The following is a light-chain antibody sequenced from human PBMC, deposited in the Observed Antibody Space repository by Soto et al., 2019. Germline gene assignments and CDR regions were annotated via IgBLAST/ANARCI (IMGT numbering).Light chain of an antibody. CDR1: SSDVGGYNY. CDR2: DVN. Sequence: QSVLTQPASVSGSPGQSITISCAGTSSDVGGYNYVSWYQQHPGKVPRLIISDVNKRPSGVSDRFSGSKSGNTASLTSSGLKAEDEADYDCASFTRSVTVVFGGGTKVTVL. V-gene: IGLV2-14*03. CDR3: ASFTRSVTVV. J-gene: IGLJ2*01.